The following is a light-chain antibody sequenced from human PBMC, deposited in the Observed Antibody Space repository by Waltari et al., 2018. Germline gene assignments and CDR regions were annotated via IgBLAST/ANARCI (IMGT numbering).Light chain of an antibody. CDR1: QRIKNN. V-gene: IGKV3-15*01. Sequence: ETVMTQSPATLSVYPRERATLSCRASQRIKNNLAWYQQKGGQAPRLLLFDASTRATGISARFSGSGYGTEFTLTISSLQSEDFAVYYCQQYDNWPLTFGQGTRLDIK. CDR2: DAS. CDR3: QQYDNWPLT. J-gene: IGKJ5*01.